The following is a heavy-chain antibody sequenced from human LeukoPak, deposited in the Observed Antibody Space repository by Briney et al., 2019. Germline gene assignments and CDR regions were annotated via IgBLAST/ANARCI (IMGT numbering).Heavy chain of an antibody. CDR1: GGSFSGYY. CDR3: ARSFYYFDY. D-gene: IGHD3-3*01. CDR2: INHSGST. J-gene: IGHJ4*02. Sequence: PSETLSLTCAVYGGSFSGYYWSWIRQPPGKGLEWIGEINHSGSTNYNPSLKSRVTISVDTSKNQFSLKLSSVTAADTAVYYCARSFYYFDYWGQGTLVTASS. V-gene: IGHV4-34*01.